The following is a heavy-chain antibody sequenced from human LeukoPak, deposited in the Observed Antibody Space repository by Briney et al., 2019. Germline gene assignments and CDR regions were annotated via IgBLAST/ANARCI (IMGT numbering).Heavy chain of an antibody. CDR1: GYTSTGYY. CDR2: INPNSGGT. D-gene: IGHD6-19*01. J-gene: IGHJ4*02. CDR3: ARDKSGSSGWYSYFDY. V-gene: IGHV1-2*02. Sequence: ASVKVSCKASGYTSTGYYMHWVRQAPGQGLEWMGWINPNSGGTNYAQKFQGRVTMTRDTSISTAYMELSRLRSDDTAVYYCARDKSGSSGWYSYFDYWGQGTLVTVSS.